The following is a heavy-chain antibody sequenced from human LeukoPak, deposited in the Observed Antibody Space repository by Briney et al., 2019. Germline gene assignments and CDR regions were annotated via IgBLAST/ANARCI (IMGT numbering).Heavy chain of an antibody. CDR1: GYSFSSYW. J-gene: IGHJ4*02. V-gene: IGHV5-51*01. Sequence: GESLKISCKGSGYSFSSYWIGWVRQVPGKGLEWMGIIYPGDSDTRYSPSFQGQVTISADKSISTAYLQWSSLKASDTAIYYCARTYGDFLRDYWGQGALVTVSS. CDR2: IYPGDSDT. CDR3: ARTYGDFLRDY. D-gene: IGHD4-17*01.